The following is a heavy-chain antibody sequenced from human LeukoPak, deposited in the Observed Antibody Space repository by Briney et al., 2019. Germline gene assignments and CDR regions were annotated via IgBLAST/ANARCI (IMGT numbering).Heavy chain of an antibody. CDR3: ARDRRREIVVVITTPLYY. V-gene: IGHV1-2*02. D-gene: IGHD3-22*01. CDR1: GYTFTGYY. J-gene: IGHJ4*02. Sequence: ASVKVSCKASGYTFTGYYMHWVRQAPGQGLEWMGWINPNSGGTNHAQKFQGRVTMTRDTSISTAYMELSRLRSDDTAVYYCARDRRREIVVVITTPLYYWGQGTLVTVSS. CDR2: INPNSGGT.